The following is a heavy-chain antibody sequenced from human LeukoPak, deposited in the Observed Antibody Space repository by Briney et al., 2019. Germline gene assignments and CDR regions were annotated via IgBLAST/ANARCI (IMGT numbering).Heavy chain of an antibody. D-gene: IGHD3-10*01. J-gene: IGHJ6*02. CDR2: INPGDSAT. CDR3: ARSRYASGNYVYYGMDV. CDR1: GYTYTSDW. V-gene: IGHV5-51*01. Sequence: GESLKISCKGSGYTYTSDWLAWVRQMPGRGLEWMGVINPGDSATRYSPSFQGQVSISADKSISTAYLQWSSLKASDTAMYYCARSRYASGNYVYYGMDVWGQGTTVTVSS.